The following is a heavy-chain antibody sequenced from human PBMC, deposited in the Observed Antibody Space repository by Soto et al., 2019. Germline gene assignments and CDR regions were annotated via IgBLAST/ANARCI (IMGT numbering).Heavy chain of an antibody. CDR3: AKMERTQLWLLVQN. V-gene: IGHV4-31*03. J-gene: IGHJ4*02. Sequence: SETLSLTCTVSGASITNYDFFWSWVRQHPDKGLEWLAYITYGGSIYYNPSLTSRLSVPIDKSKSESSLDVRSVTAADMAVYFCAKMERTQLWLLVQNWGQGIPVTVSS. CDR2: ITYGGSI. D-gene: IGHD5-18*01. CDR1: GASITNYDFF.